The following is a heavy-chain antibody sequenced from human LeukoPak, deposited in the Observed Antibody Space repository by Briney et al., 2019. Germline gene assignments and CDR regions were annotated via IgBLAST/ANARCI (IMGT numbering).Heavy chain of an antibody. CDR2: ISSRGSTI. J-gene: IGHJ4*02. CDR3: ARAPGDSSGYH. CDR1: GFTLSDYY. D-gene: IGHD3-22*01. V-gene: IGHV3-11*01. Sequence: GGSLRLSCAASGFTLSDYYMSWVRQAPGKGLEWVSYISSRGSTIYYADSVKGRFTISRDNAKNSPYLQMNSLRAEDTAVYYCARAPGDSSGYHWGQGTLVTVSS.